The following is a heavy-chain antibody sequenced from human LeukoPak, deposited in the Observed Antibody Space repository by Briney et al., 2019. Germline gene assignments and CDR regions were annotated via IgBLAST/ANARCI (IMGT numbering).Heavy chain of an antibody. J-gene: IGHJ3*01. CDR3: AREELFYDFWSGSHGAFDV. V-gene: IGHV4-38-2*02. CDR2: ITHSGYT. D-gene: IGHD3-3*01. Sequence: SETLSLTCTVSGYSISSGYYWGWIRQPPGKGLEWIGSITHSGYTNYNPSLKSRVTISVDMSKNHFSLQLSSVTAPDTALYYCAREELFYDFWSGSHGAFDVWGQGTVVSVSS. CDR1: GYSISSGYY.